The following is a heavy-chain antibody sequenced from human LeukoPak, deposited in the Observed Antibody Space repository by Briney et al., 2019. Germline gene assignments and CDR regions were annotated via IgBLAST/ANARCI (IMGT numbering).Heavy chain of an antibody. CDR3: ARSGGITYYYGSGSYRWFDP. CDR1: GGSFSGYY. V-gene: IGHV4-34*01. J-gene: IGHJ5*02. D-gene: IGHD3-10*01. CDR2: INHSGST. Sequence: PSETLSLTCAVYGGSFSGYYWSWIRQPPGKGLEWIGEINHSGSTNYNPSLKSRVTISVDTSKNQFSLKLSSVTAADTAVYYCARSGGITYYYGSGSYRWFDPWGQGTLVTVSS.